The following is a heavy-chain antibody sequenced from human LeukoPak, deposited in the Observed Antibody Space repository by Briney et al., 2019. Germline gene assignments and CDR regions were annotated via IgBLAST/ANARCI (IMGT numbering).Heavy chain of an antibody. J-gene: IGHJ5*02. D-gene: IGHD2-2*01. V-gene: IGHV4-38-2*02. Sequence: SETLSLTCTVSGYSVSSGYYWGWIRQPPGKGLEWIGSMYHSGDTYYNPSLKSRVTISVDTSKNQLSLKLSSVTAADTAVYYCARSKAHLSTSWYGTWFDPWGQGTLVSVSS. CDR3: ARSKAHLSTSWYGTWFDP. CDR2: MYHSGDT. CDR1: GYSVSSGYY.